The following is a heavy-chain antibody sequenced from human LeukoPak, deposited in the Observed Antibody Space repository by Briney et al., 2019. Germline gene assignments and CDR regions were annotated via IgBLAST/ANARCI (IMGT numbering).Heavy chain of an antibody. J-gene: IGHJ3*02. Sequence: GGSLRLSCAASGFTFDDYGMSWVRQAPGKGLEWVTGNNWNGGSTGYADSVKGRFTISRDNAKNSLYLQMNSLRAEDTALYHCARPLLAYCGGDCYSSAFDIWGQGTMVTVSS. CDR2: NNWNGGST. CDR3: ARPLLAYCGGDCYSSAFDI. CDR1: GFTFDDYG. D-gene: IGHD2-21*02. V-gene: IGHV3-20*01.